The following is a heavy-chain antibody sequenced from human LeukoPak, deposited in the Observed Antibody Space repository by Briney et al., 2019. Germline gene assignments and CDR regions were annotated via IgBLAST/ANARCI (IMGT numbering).Heavy chain of an antibody. J-gene: IGHJ4*02. CDR1: GFTFSDYF. CDR2: IGTSGGYM. CDR3: ASAIPAPGVMDY. D-gene: IGHD1-14*01. V-gene: IGHV3-11*01. Sequence: PGGSLRLSCEASGFTFSDYFMTWIRQAPGKGLEWVLYIGTSGGYMYYADSVRGRFTISRDNAKNSLYLQMNSLRAEDTAVYYCASAIPAPGVMDYWGQGTLVTVSS.